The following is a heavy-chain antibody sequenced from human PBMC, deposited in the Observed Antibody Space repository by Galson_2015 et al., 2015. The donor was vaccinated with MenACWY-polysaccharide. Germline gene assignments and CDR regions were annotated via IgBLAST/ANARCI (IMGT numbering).Heavy chain of an antibody. CDR2: ISKSGDSI. V-gene: IGHV3-11*01. J-gene: IGHJ6*02. CDR1: GFSLGAWY. CDR3: ARGHYALDV. Sequence: SLRLSCAASGFSLGAWYMSWIRQAPGKGLEWLSYISKSGDSIYYGDSVKGRFAISRDNAKNSVYLQLNSLEVEDTAIYYCARGHYALDVSAQATPVTVSS.